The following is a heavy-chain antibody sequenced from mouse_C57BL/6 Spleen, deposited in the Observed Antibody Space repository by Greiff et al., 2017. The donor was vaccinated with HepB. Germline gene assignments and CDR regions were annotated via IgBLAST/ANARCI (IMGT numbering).Heavy chain of an antibody. CDR1: GFTFSSYA. CDR2: ISDGGSYT. CDR3: ARDGGRFAWFAY. J-gene: IGHJ3*01. V-gene: IGHV5-4*01. Sequence: DVMLVESGGGLVKPGGSLKLSCAASGFTFSSYAMSWVRQTPEKRLEWVATISDGGSYTYYPDNVKGRFTISRDNAKNNLYLQMSHLKSEDTAMYYCARDGGRFAWFAYWGQGTLVTVSA.